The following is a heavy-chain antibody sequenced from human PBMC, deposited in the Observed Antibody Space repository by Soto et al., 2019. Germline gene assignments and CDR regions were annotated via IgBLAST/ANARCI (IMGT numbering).Heavy chain of an antibody. D-gene: IGHD4-17*01. CDR2: IYYSGST. CDR1: GGSISSSSYY. Sequence: QLQLQESGPGLVKPSETLSLTCTVSGGSISSSSYYWGWIRQPPGKGLEWIGSIYYSGSTYYNPSLKSRVTISVDTSKNQFSLKLSSVTAADTAVYYCARPLVGMTTVTTRRRVNAFDIWGQGTMVTVSS. V-gene: IGHV4-39*01. CDR3: ARPLVGMTTVTTRRRVNAFDI. J-gene: IGHJ3*02.